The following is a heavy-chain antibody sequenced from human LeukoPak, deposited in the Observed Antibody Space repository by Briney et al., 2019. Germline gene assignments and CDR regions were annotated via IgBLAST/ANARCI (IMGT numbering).Heavy chain of an antibody. Sequence: SVKVSCKASGGTFSSYAISWVRQAPGQGLEWMGGIIPIFGTANYAQKFQGRVTITTDESTSTAYMELSSLRSEDTAVYYCARGPYDSSGYYHYYYYMDVWGKGTTVTVSS. V-gene: IGHV1-69*05. D-gene: IGHD3-22*01. CDR2: IIPIFGTA. CDR1: GGTFSSYA. J-gene: IGHJ6*03. CDR3: ARGPYDSSGYYHYYYYMDV.